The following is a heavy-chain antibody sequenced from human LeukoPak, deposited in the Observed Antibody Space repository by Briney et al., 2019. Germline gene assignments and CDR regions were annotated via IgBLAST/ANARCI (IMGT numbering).Heavy chain of an antibody. CDR2: IYHSGST. J-gene: IGHJ4*02. CDR3: ASDATNYYGSGSPLYDY. D-gene: IGHD3-10*01. CDR1: GYSISSGSGYY. Sequence: PSETLSLTCTVSGYSISSGSGYYWVWIRQPPGKGLEWIGRIYHSGSTYYNPSLKSRVSISVDTSKNQFSLKLSFVTAADTAIYYCASDATNYYGSGSPLYDYWGQGTLVTVSS. V-gene: IGHV4-38-2*02.